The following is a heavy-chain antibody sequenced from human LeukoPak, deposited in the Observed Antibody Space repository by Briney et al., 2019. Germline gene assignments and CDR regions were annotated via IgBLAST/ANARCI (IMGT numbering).Heavy chain of an antibody. D-gene: IGHD6-13*01. V-gene: IGHV4-34*01. CDR3: ASLYSSSWYSDYYYYYMDV. Sequence: SETLSLTCAVYGGSFSGYYWSWIRQPPGKGLERIGEINHSGSTNYNPSLKSRVTISVDTSKNQFSLKLSSVTAADTAVYYCASLYSSSWYSDYYYYYMDVWGKGTTVTVSS. CDR2: INHSGST. J-gene: IGHJ6*03. CDR1: GGSFSGYY.